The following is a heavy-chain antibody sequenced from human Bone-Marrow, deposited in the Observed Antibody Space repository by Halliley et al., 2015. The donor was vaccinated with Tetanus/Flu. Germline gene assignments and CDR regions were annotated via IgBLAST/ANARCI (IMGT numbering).Heavy chain of an antibody. J-gene: IGHJ4*02. V-gene: IGHV4-61*06. Sequence: PEWIGYFYHTGRTTYNPSLGSRVTISLDTAKKEFSLRLTSVTAADTAVYYCARDDTVGIFDYWGQGLPVIVSS. CDR2: FYHTGRT. CDR3: ARDDTVGIFDY. D-gene: IGHD1-26*01.